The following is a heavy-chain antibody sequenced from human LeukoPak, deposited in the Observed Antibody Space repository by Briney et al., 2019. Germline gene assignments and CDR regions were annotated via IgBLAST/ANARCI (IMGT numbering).Heavy chain of an antibody. D-gene: IGHD3-3*02. CDR1: GGSISSGGYY. CDR2: IYHSGST. Sequence: SETLSLTCTVSGGSISSGGYYWSWIRQPPGKGLEWIGYIYHSGSTYYNPSLKSRVTISVDRSKNQFSLKLSSVTAADTAEYYCARVIFNWFDPWGQGTLVTVSS. CDR3: ARVIFNWFDP. V-gene: IGHV4-30-2*01. J-gene: IGHJ5*02.